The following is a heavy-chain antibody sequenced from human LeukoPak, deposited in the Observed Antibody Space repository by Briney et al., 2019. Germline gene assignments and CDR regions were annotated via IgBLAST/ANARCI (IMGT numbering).Heavy chain of an antibody. CDR3: ARDVDTSMGYDY. CDR2: INHSGST. Sequence: SETLSLTCAVYGGSFSGYYWSWIRQPPGKGLEWIGEINHSGSTNYNPSLKSRVTISVDTSKNQFSLKLSSVTAADTAVYYCARDVDTSMGYDYGGKETRVTVSS. D-gene: IGHD5-18*01. J-gene: IGHJ4*02. V-gene: IGHV4-34*01. CDR1: GGSFSGYY.